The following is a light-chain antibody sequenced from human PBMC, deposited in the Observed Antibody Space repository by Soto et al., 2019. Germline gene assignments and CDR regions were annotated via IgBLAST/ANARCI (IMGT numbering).Light chain of an antibody. CDR3: QSFDSGRFYV. CDR1: SSNIGTGYD. CDR2: GNS. Sequence: QSVLTQPPSVSGAPGQRVTISCTVSSSNIGTGYDVHWYQQLPGTAPKLLIYGNSNRPSGVPDRFSGSKSGTSASLAITGLQAEDEADYYCQSFDSGRFYVFGTGTKVTVL. J-gene: IGLJ1*01. V-gene: IGLV1-40*01.